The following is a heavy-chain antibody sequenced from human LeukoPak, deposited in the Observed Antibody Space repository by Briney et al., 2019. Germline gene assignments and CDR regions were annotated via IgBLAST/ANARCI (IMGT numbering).Heavy chain of an antibody. D-gene: IGHD3-9*01. J-gene: IGHJ6*03. Sequence: SETLSLTCTVSGYSISSGYYWGWIRQPPGKGLEWIGEINHSGSTNYNPSLKSRVTISVDTSKNQFSLKLSSVTAADTAVYYCARRRTYYDILTGFYYYYDMDVWGKGTTVTISS. CDR3: ARRRTYYDILTGFYYYYDMDV. CDR2: INHSGST. CDR1: GYSISSGYY. V-gene: IGHV4-38-2*02.